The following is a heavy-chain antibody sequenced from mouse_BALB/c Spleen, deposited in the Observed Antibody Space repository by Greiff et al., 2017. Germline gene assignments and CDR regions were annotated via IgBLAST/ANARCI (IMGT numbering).Heavy chain of an antibody. CDR1: GFSFTSYG. Sequence: VQLQESGPGLVAPSQSLSITCTVSGFSFTSYGVHWVRQPPGKGLEWLGVIWAGGSTNYTSAPVSRLSISKDNTKGQVFLKMNSLQTDDTAMYYCDRDGWLYYYAMDYWGQGTSVTVSS. D-gene: IGHD2-3*01. CDR2: IWAGGST. J-gene: IGHJ4*01. V-gene: IGHV2-9*02. CDR3: DRDGWLYYYAMDY.